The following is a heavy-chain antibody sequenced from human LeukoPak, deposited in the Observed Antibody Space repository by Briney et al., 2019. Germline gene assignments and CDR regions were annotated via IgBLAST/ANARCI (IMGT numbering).Heavy chain of an antibody. CDR2: SSGSGDST. CDR3: AKTYYCHSSGSYYFDS. J-gene: IGHJ4*02. CDR1: GFTFSNSP. D-gene: IGHD3-22*01. V-gene: IGHV3-23*01. Sequence: PGGSLRLSCAASGFTFSNSPMNWVRQAPGKGLEWVSGSSGSGDSTYYADSVKGRFTISRDNSKNTLYLQMNSLRAEDTAVYYCAKTYYCHSSGSYYFDSWGQGTLVTVSS.